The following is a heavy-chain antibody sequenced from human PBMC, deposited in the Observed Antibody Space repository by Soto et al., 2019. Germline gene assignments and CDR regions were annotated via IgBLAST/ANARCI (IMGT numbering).Heavy chain of an antibody. CDR2: IIPILGIA. J-gene: IGHJ6*03. CDR1: GGTFSSYT. D-gene: IGHD4-17*01. CDR3: AGGRGSNDYGDFGGYYYYYMDV. V-gene: IGHV1-69*02. Sequence: QVQLVHSGAEVKKPGSSVKVSCKASGGTFSSYTISWVRQAPGQGLEWMGRIIPILGIANYAQKFQGRVTITADKSTSTAYMELSSLRSEDTAVYYCAGGRGSNDYGDFGGYYYYYMDVWGKGTTVTVSS.